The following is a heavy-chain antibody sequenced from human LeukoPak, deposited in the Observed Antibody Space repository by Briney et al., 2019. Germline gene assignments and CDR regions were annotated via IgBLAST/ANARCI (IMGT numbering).Heavy chain of an antibody. V-gene: IGHV4-4*07. CDR1: GGSISSYY. Sequence: RASETLSLTCTVSGGSISSYYWGWIRQPAGKGLEWIGRIYASGSTNYNPSLKSRVTMSVDTSKNQFSLKLSSVTAADTAVYYCARAPSYGDDQAGAFDIWGQGTMVTVSS. J-gene: IGHJ3*02. D-gene: IGHD4-17*01. CDR3: ARAPSYGDDQAGAFDI. CDR2: IYASGST.